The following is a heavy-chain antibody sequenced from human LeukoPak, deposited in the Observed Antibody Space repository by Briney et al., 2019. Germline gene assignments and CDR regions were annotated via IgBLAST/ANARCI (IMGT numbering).Heavy chain of an antibody. CDR2: ISSSSYI. CDR3: ARVPWGAAPSVYYFDY. Sequence: PGGSLRLSCAASGFTFSSYSMNWVRQAPGKGLEWVSSISSSSYIYYADSVKGRFTISRDNAKNSLYLQMNSLRAEDTAVYYCARVPWGAAPSVYYFDYWGQGTLVTVSS. CDR1: GFTFSSYS. V-gene: IGHV3-21*01. D-gene: IGHD1-26*01. J-gene: IGHJ4*02.